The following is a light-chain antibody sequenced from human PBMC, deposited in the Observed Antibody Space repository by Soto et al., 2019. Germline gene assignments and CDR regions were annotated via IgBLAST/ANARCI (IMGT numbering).Light chain of an antibody. CDR3: QQSYTSPLT. CDR2: AAS. J-gene: IGKJ4*01. CDR1: QSVRSY. V-gene: IGKV1-39*01. Sequence: DLQMTQSPSSVSASVGDRVTIACRAGQSVRSYLNWYQQKPGKAPNLLIYAASSLQSGVPSRFSGGGSVTDFTLTISSLQPEDFATYYCQQSYTSPLTFGGGTKVEIK.